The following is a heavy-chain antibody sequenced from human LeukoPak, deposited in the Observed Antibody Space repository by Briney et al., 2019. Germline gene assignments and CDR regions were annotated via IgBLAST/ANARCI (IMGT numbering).Heavy chain of an antibody. CDR1: GYSFTSYT. V-gene: IGHV1-3*01. J-gene: IGHJ4*02. Sequence: ASVKVSCKASGYSFTSYTIHWVRQAPGQRLEWMGWINAGNGNTKYSQKFQGRVTITRDTSASTAYMELSSLRSEDTAVYYCARAGYCNGGSCYTFDYWGQGTLVTVPS. CDR3: ARAGYCNGGSCYTFDY. CDR2: INAGNGNT. D-gene: IGHD2-15*01.